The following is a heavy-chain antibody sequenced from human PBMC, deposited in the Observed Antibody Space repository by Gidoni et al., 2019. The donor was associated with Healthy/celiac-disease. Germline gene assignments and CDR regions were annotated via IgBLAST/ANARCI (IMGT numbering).Heavy chain of an antibody. J-gene: IGHJ2*01. Sequence: QVQLVESGGGLVKPGGSLRRSGAASGLTFSDYYMSWIRQAPGQGLAWVSYISSSGSTIYYADSVKGRFTISRDNAKNSLYLQMNSLRAEDTAVYYCAREGVAVAGRYFDLWGRGTLVTVSS. CDR2: ISSSGSTI. D-gene: IGHD6-19*01. V-gene: IGHV3-11*01. CDR3: AREGVAVAGRYFDL. CDR1: GLTFSDYY.